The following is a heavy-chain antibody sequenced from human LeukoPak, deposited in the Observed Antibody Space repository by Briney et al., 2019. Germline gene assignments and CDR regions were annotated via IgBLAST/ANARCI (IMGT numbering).Heavy chain of an antibody. Sequence: PGGTLRLSCAASGFTFSSYGMSWVRQAPGKGLEWVSAISGSGGSTYYADSVKGRFTISRDNSKNTLYLQMNSLRAEDTAVYYCARRGLSNSSFGLFDYWGQGTLVTVSS. CDR2: ISGSGGST. V-gene: IGHV3-23*01. CDR1: GFTFSSYG. D-gene: IGHD6-6*01. CDR3: ARRGLSNSSFGLFDY. J-gene: IGHJ4*02.